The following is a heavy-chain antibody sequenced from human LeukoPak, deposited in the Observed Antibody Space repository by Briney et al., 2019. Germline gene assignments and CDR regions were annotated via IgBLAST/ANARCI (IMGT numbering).Heavy chain of an antibody. Sequence: PGGSLRLSCTASQFMFSTYGMHWVRQAPGKGLEWVSFISGSSSYIYYADSVKGRITISRDNAKNSLYLQMNSLRAEDTAVYYCARGVMVSYYMDVWGKGTTVTVSS. CDR1: QFMFSTYG. V-gene: IGHV3-21*01. CDR3: ARGVMVSYYMDV. CDR2: ISGSSSYI. J-gene: IGHJ6*03. D-gene: IGHD2-8*01.